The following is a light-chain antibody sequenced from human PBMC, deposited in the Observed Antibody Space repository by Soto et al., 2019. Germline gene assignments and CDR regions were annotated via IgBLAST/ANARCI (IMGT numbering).Light chain of an antibody. V-gene: IGLV4-60*03. CDR3: ETWDSNPHVV. CDR2: LEGSGSY. J-gene: IGLJ2*01. Sequence: QPVLTQSSSASASLGSSVKLTCTLSSGHSSYIIAWHQQQPGKATRYLMKLEGSGSYNKGSGVPDRFSGYSSGADRYLTISNLQSEDEADYYCETWDSNPHVVFGGGTTVTVL. CDR1: SGHSSYI.